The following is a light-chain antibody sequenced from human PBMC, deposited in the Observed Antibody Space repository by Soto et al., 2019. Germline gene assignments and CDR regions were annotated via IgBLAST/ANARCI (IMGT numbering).Light chain of an antibody. CDR2: GAS. Sequence: VMTQAPATLSVSPGERATLSCRASQTINNNVAWYQLKDGQVPRLVIYGASTRATDIPDRFSGSGPGTEFTLTISSMQSEDFAVYYCQQYNNWPPLTFGGGTKVDIK. CDR1: QTINNN. CDR3: QQYNNWPPLT. V-gene: IGKV3-15*01. J-gene: IGKJ4*01.